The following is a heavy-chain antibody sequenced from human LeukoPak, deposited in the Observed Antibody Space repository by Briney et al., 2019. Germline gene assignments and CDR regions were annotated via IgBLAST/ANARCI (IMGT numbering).Heavy chain of an antibody. D-gene: IGHD3-10*01. Sequence: GGSLRLSCAASGFTMSHYGVSWVRQAPGKGLEWISGIRSAVETTHYADSVKGRLIISRDNCKNTLYVQMNSLRAEDTAVYYCAKGRYYGSGSLDYWGRGTLVTVSS. J-gene: IGHJ4*02. CDR3: AKGRYYGSGSLDY. CDR1: GFTMSHYG. V-gene: IGHV3-23*01. CDR2: IRSAVETT.